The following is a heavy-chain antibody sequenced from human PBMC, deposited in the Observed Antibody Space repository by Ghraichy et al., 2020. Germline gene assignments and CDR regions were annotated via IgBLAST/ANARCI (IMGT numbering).Heavy chain of an antibody. V-gene: IGHV1-18*01. D-gene: IGHD6-13*01. J-gene: IGHJ6*02. CDR1: GYTFTSYG. Sequence: ASVKVSCKASGYTFTSYGISWVRQAPGQGLEWMGWISAYNGNTNYAQKLQGRVTMTTDTSTSTAYMELRSLRSDDTAVYYCARDRLSSSWLIGDYGMDVWGQGTTVTVSS. CDR3: ARDRLSSSWLIGDYGMDV. CDR2: ISAYNGNT.